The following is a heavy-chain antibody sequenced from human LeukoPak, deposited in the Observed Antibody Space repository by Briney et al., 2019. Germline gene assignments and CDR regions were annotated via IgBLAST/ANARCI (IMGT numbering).Heavy chain of an antibody. CDR1: GYTFIDYE. Sequence: ASVKVSCKTSGYTFIDYEMDWVRQAPGQGLEWMGWINPNSGGTNYAQKFQGRVTMTRDTSISTAYMELTRLRSDDSAVYYCARESGSYFDYWGQGTLVTVSS. V-gene: IGHV1-2*02. J-gene: IGHJ4*02. CDR2: INPNSGGT. D-gene: IGHD3-10*01. CDR3: ARESGSYFDY.